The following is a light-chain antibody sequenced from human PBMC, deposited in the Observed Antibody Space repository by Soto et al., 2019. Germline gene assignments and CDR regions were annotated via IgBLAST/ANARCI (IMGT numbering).Light chain of an antibody. CDR3: CSYGGTSTPLI. J-gene: IGLJ2*01. V-gene: IGLV2-11*01. CDR1: SSNVGDSDY. Sequence: QSALTQPRSVSGSPGQSVTISCTGTSSNVGDSDYLSWYQQHPGEVPKLLIYRVTKRPSGIPDRFSGSRSGNTASLSISGLQAEDEADYYCCSYGGTSTPLIFGGGTKLTVL. CDR2: RVT.